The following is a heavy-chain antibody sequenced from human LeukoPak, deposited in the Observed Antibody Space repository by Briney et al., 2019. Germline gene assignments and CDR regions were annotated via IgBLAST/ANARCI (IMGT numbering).Heavy chain of an antibody. J-gene: IGHJ4*02. D-gene: IGHD6-6*01. Sequence: GGSLRLSCAASGFTFSSYGMHWVRQAPGKGLEWVAFIRYDGSNKYYADSVKGRFTISRDNSKNTLYLQMNSLRAEDTAVYYCAKFSSSIAARPIYWGQGTLVTVSS. CDR1: GFTFSSYG. CDR3: AKFSSSIAARPIY. CDR2: IRYDGSNK. V-gene: IGHV3-30*02.